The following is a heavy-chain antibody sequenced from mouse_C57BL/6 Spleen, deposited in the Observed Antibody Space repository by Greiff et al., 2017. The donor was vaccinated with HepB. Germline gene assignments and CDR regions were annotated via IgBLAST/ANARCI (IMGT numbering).Heavy chain of an antibody. V-gene: IGHV5-6*01. CDR3: ARQITTVVFDY. J-gene: IGHJ2*01. Sequence: EVKLVDSGGDLVKPGGSLKLSCAASGFTFSSYGMSWVRQTPDKRLAWVATISSGGSYTYYPDSVKGRFTISRDNAKNTLYLQMSSLKSEDTAMYYCARQITTVVFDYWGQGTTLTVSS. CDR2: ISSGGSYT. CDR1: GFTFSSYG. D-gene: IGHD1-1*01.